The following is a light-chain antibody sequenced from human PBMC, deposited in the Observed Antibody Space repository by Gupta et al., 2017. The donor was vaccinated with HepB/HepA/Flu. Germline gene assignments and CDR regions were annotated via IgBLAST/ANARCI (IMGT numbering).Light chain of an antibody. CDR3: QQYGSLPET. CDR1: QSVSQNY. CDR2: GAS. J-gene: IGKJ1*01. V-gene: IGKV3-20*01. Sequence: ENVLTQPPGTLSLSPGERASLSCRASQSVSQNYLAWYQQKPGQAPRLLIYGASRRATGIPDRFSGSGSGTDFTLTISRLEPEDFAVYYCQQYGSLPETFGQGTKMEIK.